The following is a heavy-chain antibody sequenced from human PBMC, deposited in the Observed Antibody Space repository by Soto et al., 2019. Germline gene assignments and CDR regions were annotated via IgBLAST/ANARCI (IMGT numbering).Heavy chain of an antibody. V-gene: IGHV3-30*03. CDR3: ERGTIVARQPLDY. Sequence: QVQLVESGGGVVQPGKSLRLSCAASGFTFSSYAMHWARQAPGKGLEWVTVISIRGGDEYYAESVRGRFTISRDDSKNTLYLQMDSLRVEDTAVYYCERGTIVARQPLDYWDQGTLVTVSS. CDR2: ISIRGGDE. CDR1: GFTFSSYA. J-gene: IGHJ4*02. D-gene: IGHD6-6*01.